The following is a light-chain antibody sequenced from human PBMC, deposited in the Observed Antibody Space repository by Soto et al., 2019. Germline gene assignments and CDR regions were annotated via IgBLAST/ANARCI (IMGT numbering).Light chain of an antibody. Sequence: EIVLTQSPGTLSLSPGERATLSCRASQSVSNNYLAWYQQKPGQAPRLLICGASTRATGIPARFSGSGSGTEFTLTISSLQSEDFAVYYCQQYNNWPLFGQGTRLEI. J-gene: IGKJ5*01. V-gene: IGKV3-15*01. CDR2: GAS. CDR1: QSVSNN. CDR3: QQYNNWPL.